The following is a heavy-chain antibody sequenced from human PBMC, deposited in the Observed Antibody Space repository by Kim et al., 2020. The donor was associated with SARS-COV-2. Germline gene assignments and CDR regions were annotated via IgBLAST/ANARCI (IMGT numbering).Heavy chain of an antibody. D-gene: IGHD3-16*02. CDR3: ARDELRLGELSLHYYFDY. Sequence: SVKVSCKASGGTFSSYAISWVRQAPGQGLEWMGRIIPILGIANYAQKFQGRVTITADKSTSTAYMELSSLRSEDTAVYYCARDELRLGELSLHYYFDYWGQGTLVTVSS. CDR1: GGTFSSYA. J-gene: IGHJ4*02. CDR2: IIPILGIA. V-gene: IGHV1-69*04.